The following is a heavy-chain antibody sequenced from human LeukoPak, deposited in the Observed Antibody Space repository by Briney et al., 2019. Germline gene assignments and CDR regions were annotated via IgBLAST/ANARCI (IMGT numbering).Heavy chain of an antibody. J-gene: IGHJ4*02. CDR2: IYYSGST. V-gene: IGHV4-59*12. CDR3: ARGYRGVLDY. D-gene: IGHD1-26*01. CDR1: GGSISSYY. Sequence: SETLSLTCTVSGGSISSYYWSWLRQPPGKGLEWIGYIYYSGSTNYNPSLKSRVTISVDTSKNQFSLKLSSVTAADTALYYCARGYRGVLDYWGQGTLVTVSS.